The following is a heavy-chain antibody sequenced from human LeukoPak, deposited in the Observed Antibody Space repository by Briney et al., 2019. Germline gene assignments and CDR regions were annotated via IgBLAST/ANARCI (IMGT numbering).Heavy chain of an antibody. CDR3: ARDYDRYYMDV. J-gene: IGHJ6*03. D-gene: IGHD3-3*01. CDR1: GFTLRSYV. V-gene: IGHV3-74*01. CDR2: INTESTST. Sequence: PGGSLRLSCVASGFTLRSYVMNWVRQAPGKGLVWVSRINTESTSTSYADSVKGRFTISRDNAKNTLYLQMNSLRPEDTAVYYCARDYDRYYMDVWGKGTTVTVSS.